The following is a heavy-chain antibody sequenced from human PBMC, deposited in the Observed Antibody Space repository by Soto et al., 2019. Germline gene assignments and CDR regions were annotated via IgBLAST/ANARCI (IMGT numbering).Heavy chain of an antibody. CDR2: GYQSGNT. J-gene: IGHJ4*02. Sequence: SETLSLTCSVSGVSISSSSHYWAWIRQAPGQGLEWIGSGYQSGNTYYNPSLRKRVAVSVDTSTNQISPRVKSVTASDTGVYFCARHALQNVFDFWGQGTPVTVSS. CDR3: ARHALQNVFDF. CDR1: GVSISSSSHY. V-gene: IGHV4-39*01.